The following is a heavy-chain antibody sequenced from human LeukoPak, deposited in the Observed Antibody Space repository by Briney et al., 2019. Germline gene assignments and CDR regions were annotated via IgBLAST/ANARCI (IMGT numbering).Heavy chain of an antibody. CDR1: GGSFSGYY. D-gene: IGHD3-16*02. Sequence: SETLSLTCAVYGGSFSGYYWSWLRQPPGKGLEWLGEINHSGSTNYNPSLKSRVTISVDTSKNQFSLKLSSVTAADTAVYYCARVFGARMITFGGVIAYNWFDPWGQGTLVTVSS. V-gene: IGHV4-34*01. CDR2: INHSGST. J-gene: IGHJ5*02. CDR3: ARVFGARMITFGGVIAYNWFDP.